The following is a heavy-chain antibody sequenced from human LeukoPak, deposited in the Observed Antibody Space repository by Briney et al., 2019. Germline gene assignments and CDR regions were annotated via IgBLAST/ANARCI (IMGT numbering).Heavy chain of an antibody. D-gene: IGHD6-19*01. Sequence: PSETLSLTCTVSGGSISSYYWSWIRQPAGKGLEWIGRVYSSGSTNYNPSLKSRVTLLVDTSKNQFSLKLASVTAADTAVYYCARKGISAVAGAFDIWGQGTMVTVSS. CDR2: VYSSGST. V-gene: IGHV4-4*07. CDR3: ARKGISAVAGAFDI. CDR1: GGSISSYY. J-gene: IGHJ3*02.